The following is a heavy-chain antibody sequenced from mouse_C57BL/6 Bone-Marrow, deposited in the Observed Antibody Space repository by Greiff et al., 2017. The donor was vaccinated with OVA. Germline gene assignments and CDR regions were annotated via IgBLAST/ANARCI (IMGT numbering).Heavy chain of an antibody. D-gene: IGHD3-2*02. Sequence: EVKVVESGGGLVQPGGSMKLSCAASGFTFSDAWMDWVRQSPEKGLEWVAEIRNKANNHATYYAESVKGRFTISRDDSKSSVYLQMNSLRAEDTGIYYCRPRDGSGHDFDYWGQGTTLTVSS. V-gene: IGHV6-6*01. J-gene: IGHJ2*01. CDR1: GFTFSDAW. CDR2: IRNKANNHAT. CDR3: RPRDGSGHDFDY.